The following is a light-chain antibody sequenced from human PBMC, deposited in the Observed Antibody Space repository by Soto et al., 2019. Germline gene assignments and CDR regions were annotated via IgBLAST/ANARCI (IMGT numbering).Light chain of an antibody. CDR3: QQYNDWPRT. Sequence: EVVITQSPATLSVSPGERATLSCRASQSVRSHLSWYQQKPGQAPSLLIFGASTRATGVPARFSGSESGTEFTLTISSLQSEDVAVYFCQQYNDWPRTLGGGTKVDIK. CDR1: QSVRSH. V-gene: IGKV3-15*01. CDR2: GAS. J-gene: IGKJ4*01.